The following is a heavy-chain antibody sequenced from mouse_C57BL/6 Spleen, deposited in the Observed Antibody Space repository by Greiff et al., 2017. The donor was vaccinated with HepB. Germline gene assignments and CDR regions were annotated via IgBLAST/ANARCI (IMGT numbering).Heavy chain of an antibody. CDR2: IRLKSDNYAT. D-gene: IGHD1-1*01. CDR1: GFTFSNYW. CDR3: TGGSSSFAY. V-gene: IGHV6-3*01. Sequence: EVKLMESGGGLVQPGGSMKLSCVASGFTFSNYWMNWVRQSPEKGLEWVAQIRLKSDNYATHYAESVKGRFTISRDDSKSSVYLQMNNLRAEDTGIYYCTGGSSSFAYWGQGTLVTVSA. J-gene: IGHJ3*01.